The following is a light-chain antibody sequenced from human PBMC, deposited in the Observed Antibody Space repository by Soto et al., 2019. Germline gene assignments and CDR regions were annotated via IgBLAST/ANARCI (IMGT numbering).Light chain of an antibody. V-gene: IGKV1-6*01. CDR3: PHSYIYPQP. Sequence: QVTPEPTSRSGSVEERVPITCRASQTISSWLAWYQQKPGKAPKLLIYAASSLQSGVPSRFSGSGSGTDFTLTISSLQPEDFATYYCPHSYIYPQPFCQGT. CDR2: AAS. J-gene: IGKJ1*01. CDR1: QTISSW.